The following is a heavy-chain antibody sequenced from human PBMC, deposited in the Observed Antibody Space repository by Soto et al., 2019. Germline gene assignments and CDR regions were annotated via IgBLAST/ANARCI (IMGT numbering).Heavy chain of an antibody. CDR2: ISGSGSSR. D-gene: IGHD2-21*02. Sequence: EVQLLQSGGGFVQPGGSLRLSCEASGFPFSNYGMSWVRQAPGKGLEWVSTISGSGSSRYTADSVRGRFIISRDNSRNTLSLQMNGLRAEDTAIYYCAKYYMVTTSYYYFYGLDVWGQGTAVAVSS. CDR1: GFPFSNYG. CDR3: AKYYMVTTSYYYFYGLDV. V-gene: IGHV3-23*01. J-gene: IGHJ6*02.